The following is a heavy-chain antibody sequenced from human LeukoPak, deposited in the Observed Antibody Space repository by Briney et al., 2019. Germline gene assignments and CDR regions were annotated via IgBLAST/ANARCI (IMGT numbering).Heavy chain of an antibody. CDR1: GFTFSSYS. CDR3: ARDLGQYYDTSDNWFDP. J-gene: IGHJ5*02. V-gene: IGHV3-21*01. D-gene: IGHD3-22*01. Sequence: GGSLRLSCAASGFTFSSYSINWVRQAPGNGLEWVSSISSSSSYIYYADSVKGRFTISRDNAKNSLYLQMNSLRAEDTAVYYCARDLGQYYDTSDNWFDPWGQGTLVTVSS. CDR2: ISSSSSYI.